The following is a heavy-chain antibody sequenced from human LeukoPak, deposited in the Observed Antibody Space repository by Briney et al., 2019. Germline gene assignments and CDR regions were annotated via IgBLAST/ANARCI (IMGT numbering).Heavy chain of an antibody. J-gene: IGHJ3*02. CDR1: GFTFSSYE. CDR3: ARADFDAFDI. D-gene: IGHD2-21*02. CDR2: ISSSGSTI. Sequence: PGGSLRLSCAASGFTFSSYEMNWVRQAPGKGLEWVSYISSSGSTIYYADSVKGRFTISRDNAKNSLYLQMNSLRAEDTAVYYCARADFDAFDIWGQGTMVTVSS. V-gene: IGHV3-48*03.